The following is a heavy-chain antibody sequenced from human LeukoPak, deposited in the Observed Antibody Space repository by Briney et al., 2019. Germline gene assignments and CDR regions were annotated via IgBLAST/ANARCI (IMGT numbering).Heavy chain of an antibody. CDR2: ISPSSSHT. D-gene: IGHD2-15*01. CDR1: GFTFITYS. J-gene: IGHJ4*02. Sequence: PGGSLRLSCAASGFTFITYSMNWVRQAPGKGLEWVLSISPSSSHTYYADSVKGRFTISRDNAKNSLYLQMNSLRAEDTAVYYCAAYSGLDSWGQGTLVTVSS. CDR3: AAYSGLDS. V-gene: IGHV3-21*01.